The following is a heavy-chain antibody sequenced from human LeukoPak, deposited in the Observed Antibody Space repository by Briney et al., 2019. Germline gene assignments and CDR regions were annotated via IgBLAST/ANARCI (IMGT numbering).Heavy chain of an antibody. J-gene: IGHJ6*02. Sequence: SETLSLTCTVSGGSISSSSYYWGWIRQPPGKGLEWIGSIYYGGSTYYNPSLKSRVTISVDTSKNQFSLKLSSVTAADTAVYYCARQHYYGSGPLFHYYYYGMDVWGQGTTVTVSS. CDR3: ARQHYYGSGPLFHYYYYGMDV. CDR1: GGSISSSSYY. D-gene: IGHD3-10*01. CDR2: IYYGGST. V-gene: IGHV4-39*01.